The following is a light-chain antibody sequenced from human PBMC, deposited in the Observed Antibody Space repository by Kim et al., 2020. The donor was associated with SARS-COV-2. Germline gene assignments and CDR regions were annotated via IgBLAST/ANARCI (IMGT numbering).Light chain of an antibody. CDR2: SNN. CDR1: SSNIGSNG. V-gene: IGLV1-44*01. Sequence: QSVLTQPPSASGTPGQRVTISCSGSSSNIGSNGVNWYQHLPGTAPRLLIYSNNQRPSGVPDRFSGSKSGTSASLAISGLQSEDEADYFCAAWDDSLNGLWVFGGGTQLTVL. CDR3: AAWDDSLNGLWV. J-gene: IGLJ3*02.